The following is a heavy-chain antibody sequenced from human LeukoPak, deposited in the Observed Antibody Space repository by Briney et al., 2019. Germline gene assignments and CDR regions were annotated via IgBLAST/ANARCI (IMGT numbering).Heavy chain of an antibody. V-gene: IGHV3-48*01. Sequence: SGGSLRLSCAASGFTFSSYTMNWVRQAPGKGLEWVSDISSSSSTIYYADSVKGRFTISRDNAKNSLYLQMNSLRVEDTAVYYCARDISSGSRGMDVWGKGTTVTVSS. J-gene: IGHJ6*03. CDR1: GFTFSSYT. CDR3: ARDISSGSRGMDV. CDR2: ISSSSSTI. D-gene: IGHD6-25*01.